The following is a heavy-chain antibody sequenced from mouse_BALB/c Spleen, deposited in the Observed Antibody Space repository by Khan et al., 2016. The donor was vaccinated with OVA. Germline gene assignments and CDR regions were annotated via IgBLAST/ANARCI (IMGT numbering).Heavy chain of an antibody. CDR3: AGVGACYYRSDGGAMDY. J-gene: IGHJ4*01. D-gene: IGHD2-12*01. Sequence: QIQLVQSGPELKKPGETVRISCKASGYTFTTAGMQWVQKMPGKGLKWIGWINTHSGGTKYAEDFKGRFAFSLETSASTVYLQITNLKNEDTATYFCAGVGACYYRSDGGAMDYWGQGTSVTVSA. CDR2: INTHSGGT. CDR1: GYTFTTAG. V-gene: IGHV9-4*02.